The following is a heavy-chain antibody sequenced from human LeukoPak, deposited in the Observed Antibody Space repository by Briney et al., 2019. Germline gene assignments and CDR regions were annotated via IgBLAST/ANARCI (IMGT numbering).Heavy chain of an antibody. D-gene: IGHD3-22*01. CDR2: ISSSSSYI. Sequence: GGSLRLSCAASGFTFSHYSMNWVRQAPGKGLEWVSSISSSSSYIYYADSVKGRFTISRDNAKNSLYLQMNSLRAEDTAVYYCARVAYYYDSSGYYHLVYGMDVWGQGTTVTVSS. CDR3: ARVAYYYDSSGYYHLVYGMDV. CDR1: GFTFSHYS. J-gene: IGHJ6*02. V-gene: IGHV3-21*01.